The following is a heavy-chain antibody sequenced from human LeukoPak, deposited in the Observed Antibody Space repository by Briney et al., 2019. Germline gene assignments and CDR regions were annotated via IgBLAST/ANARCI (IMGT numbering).Heavy chain of an antibody. V-gene: IGHV4-59*01. Sequence: SQTLSLTCTVSGGSISSYYWSWIRQPPGKGLEWIGYVYYSGSTSYNPSLKSRVTISVDTSKNQFSLKLSSVTAADAAVYYCARGPGSGTYWAFDYWGQGTLVTVSS. CDR2: VYYSGST. CDR3: ARGPGSGTYWAFDY. CDR1: GGSISSYY. D-gene: IGHD1-26*01. J-gene: IGHJ4*02.